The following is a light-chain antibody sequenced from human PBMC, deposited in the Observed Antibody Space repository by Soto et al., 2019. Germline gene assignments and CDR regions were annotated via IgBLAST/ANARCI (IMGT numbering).Light chain of an antibody. CDR1: QDISNH. J-gene: IGKJ4*01. V-gene: IGKV1-16*01. CDR2: AAS. Sequence: DIQVTQSPSSLSASIGDRVTITCRASQDISNHLAWFQLKPGKAPKPLITAASNLQSGVPSRFSGSGSGTDFTLTISSLQPEDFTTYYCQQYKIYPRTFGRGTTVEIK. CDR3: QQYKIYPRT.